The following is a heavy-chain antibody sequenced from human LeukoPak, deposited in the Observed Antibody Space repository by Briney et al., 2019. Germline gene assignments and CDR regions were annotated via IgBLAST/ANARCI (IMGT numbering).Heavy chain of an antibody. CDR1: GFTFDDYA. V-gene: IGHV3-43D*03. Sequence: GGSLRLSCAASGFTFDDYAMHWVRQAPGKGLEWVSLISWDGGSTYYADSVKGRFPISRDNSKNSLYLQMNSLRAEDTALYYCAKSTDYYYYMDVWGKGTTVTVSS. J-gene: IGHJ6*03. CDR3: AKSTDYYYYMDV. CDR2: ISWDGGST.